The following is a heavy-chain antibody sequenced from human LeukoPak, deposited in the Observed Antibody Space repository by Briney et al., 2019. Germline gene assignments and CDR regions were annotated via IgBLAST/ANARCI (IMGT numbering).Heavy chain of an antibody. CDR1: GGSFSGYY. CDR2: IYYSGST. Sequence: SETLSLTCTVYGGSFSGYYWSWIRQPPGKGLEWIGSIYYSGSTYYNPSLKSRVTISVDTSKNQFSLKLSSVTAADTAVYYCARHPIADAFDIWGQGTIVTVSS. V-gene: IGHV4-39*01. J-gene: IGHJ3*02. CDR3: ARHPIADAFDI.